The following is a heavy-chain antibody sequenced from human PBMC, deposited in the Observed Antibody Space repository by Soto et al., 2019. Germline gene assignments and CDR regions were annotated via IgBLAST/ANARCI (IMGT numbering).Heavy chain of an antibody. D-gene: IGHD3-22*01. CDR2: IIPILDTA. J-gene: IGHJ6*02. Sequence: QVQLVQSGAEVKKPGSSVKVSCEASGGTFSNYAISWVRRAPGQGLEWMGGIIPILDTANYAQKFQGRVTFTADESTSTAYMELRSLGSEDTASYCCARDFYDSSAYPTEAGLNYYYGGVDVGGQGTTVTVSS. CDR1: GGTFSNYA. V-gene: IGHV1-69*01. CDR3: ARDFYDSSAYPTEAGLNYYYGGVDV.